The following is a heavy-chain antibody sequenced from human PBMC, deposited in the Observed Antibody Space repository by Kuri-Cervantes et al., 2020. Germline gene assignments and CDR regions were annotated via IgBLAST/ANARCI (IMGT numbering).Heavy chain of an antibody. V-gene: IGHV1-2*02. Sequence: ASVKVSCKASVYTFTGYYMHWVRQAPGQGLEWMGWINPNSGGTNYAQKFQGRVTITTDESTSTAYMELSSLRSEDTAVYYCARVLSDYYDSSGYGYWGQGTLVTVSS. CDR1: VYTFTGYY. CDR2: INPNSGGT. CDR3: ARVLSDYYDSSGYGY. D-gene: IGHD3-22*01. J-gene: IGHJ4*02.